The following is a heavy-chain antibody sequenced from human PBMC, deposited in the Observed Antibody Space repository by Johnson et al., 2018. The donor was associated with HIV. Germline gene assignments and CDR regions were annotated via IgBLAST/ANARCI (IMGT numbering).Heavy chain of an antibody. Sequence: VQLVESGGGVVQPGRSLRLSCAASGFTFDDYAMHWVRQAPGTGLEWVSGISWNSGSIGYADSVKGRFPISRDNAKNSLYLQMNSLRAEDTALYYCTSDRRGSSGAFDIWGQGTMVTVSS. D-gene: IGHD1-26*01. CDR1: GFTFDDYA. CDR2: ISWNSGSI. J-gene: IGHJ3*02. CDR3: TSDRRGSSGAFDI. V-gene: IGHV3-9*01.